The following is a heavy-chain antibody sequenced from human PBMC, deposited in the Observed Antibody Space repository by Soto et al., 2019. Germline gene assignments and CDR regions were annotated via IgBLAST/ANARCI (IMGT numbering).Heavy chain of an antibody. CDR2: IDPSDSYT. V-gene: IGHV5-10-1*01. J-gene: IGHJ4*02. CDR3: PRHQKPAEPLSALDY. Sequence: PGESLKISCEGSGYNFPYFWITWVRQMPGKGLEWMGTIDPSDSYTDYSPSFQGHVSLSADKSSMTAYLQWSSRKASDTAMYYCPRHQKPAEPLSALDYWGQGTPVTVSS. D-gene: IGHD1-1*01. CDR1: GYNFPYFW.